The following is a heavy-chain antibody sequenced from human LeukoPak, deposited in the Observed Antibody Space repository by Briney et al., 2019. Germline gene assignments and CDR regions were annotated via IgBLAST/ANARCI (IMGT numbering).Heavy chain of an antibody. CDR1: GFTFSSYA. D-gene: IGHD6-19*01. Sequence: GGSLRLSCAASGFTFSSYAMHWVRQAPGKGLEWVAVISYDGSNKYYADSVKGRFTISRDNSKNTLYLQMNSLRAEDTAVYYCAKGGAVAVSPDYWGQGTLVTVSS. CDR2: ISYDGSNK. J-gene: IGHJ4*02. CDR3: AKGGAVAVSPDY. V-gene: IGHV3-30*04.